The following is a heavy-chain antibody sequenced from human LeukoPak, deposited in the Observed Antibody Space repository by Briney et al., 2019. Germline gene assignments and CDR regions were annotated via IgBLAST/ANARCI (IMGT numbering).Heavy chain of an antibody. V-gene: IGHV1-18*01. Sequence: ASVTVSCKASGYTFTSYGFSWVRQAPGQGLEWMGWISAYNGNTNYAQKLQGRVTMTTDTSTSTAYMELRSLRSDDTAVYYCAILGASGGIDYWGQGTLVTVSS. CDR1: GYTFTSYG. CDR2: ISAYNGNT. CDR3: AILGASGGIDY. D-gene: IGHD1-26*01. J-gene: IGHJ4*02.